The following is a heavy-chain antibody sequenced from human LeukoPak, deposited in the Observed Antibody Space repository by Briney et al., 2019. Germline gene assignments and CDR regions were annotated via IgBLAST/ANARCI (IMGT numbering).Heavy chain of an antibody. J-gene: IGHJ6*02. V-gene: IGHV4-30-2*01. Sequence: PSQTLSLTCAVSGGSISSGGYSWSWIRQPPGKGLEWIGYIYHSGSTSYNPSLKSRVTISVDRSKNQFSLKLSSVTAADTAVYYCARGSTMDVWDQGTTVTVSS. CDR3: ARGSTMDV. CDR2: IYHSGST. CDR1: GGSISSGGYS.